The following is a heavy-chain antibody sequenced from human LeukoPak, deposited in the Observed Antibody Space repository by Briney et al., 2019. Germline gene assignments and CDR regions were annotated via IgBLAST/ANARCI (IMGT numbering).Heavy chain of an antibody. CDR2: IYSGGST. J-gene: IGHJ4*02. V-gene: IGHV3-53*01. D-gene: IGHD3-10*01. CDR1: GFTVSSNY. CDR3: ARDRGITFRDY. Sequence: PGGSLRLSCAASGFTVSSNYMSWVRQAPGKGLQWVSVIYSGGSTYYADSVKGRFAISRDNSKNTLYLQMNSLRAEDTAVYYCARDRGITFRDYWGQGTLVTVSS.